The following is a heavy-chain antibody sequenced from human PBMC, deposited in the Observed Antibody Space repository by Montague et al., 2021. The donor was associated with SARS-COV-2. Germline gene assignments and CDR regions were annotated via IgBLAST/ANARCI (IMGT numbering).Heavy chain of an antibody. V-gene: IGHV4-34*01. CDR3: ARLGDGVVPSPILGVGPYYSYYYMDV. D-gene: IGHD3-10*01. J-gene: IGHJ6*03. CDR1: GGSFSTYS. CDR2: IHHGGST. Sequence: SKTLSLTCAVHGGSFSTYSWSWIRQPPGKGLEWIGEIHHGGSTNYNPSLKSRVTISADTSKNQFSLKLTSVAAADTAVYYCARLGDGVVPSPILGVGPYYSYYYMDVWGKGTTVAVSS.